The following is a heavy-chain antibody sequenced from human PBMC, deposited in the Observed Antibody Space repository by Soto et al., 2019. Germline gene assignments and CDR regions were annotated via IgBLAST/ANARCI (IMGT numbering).Heavy chain of an antibody. D-gene: IGHD4-17*01. CDR2: ISGSGGST. CDR1: GFTFSSYA. Sequence: GGSLRLSCAASGFTFSSYAMSWVRQAPGKGLEWVSAISGSGGSTYYADSVKGRFTISRDNSKNTLYLQMNSLRAEDTAVYYCAKDWVDYGDWGDAFDIWGQGTMVTVSS. J-gene: IGHJ3*02. CDR3: AKDWVDYGDWGDAFDI. V-gene: IGHV3-23*01.